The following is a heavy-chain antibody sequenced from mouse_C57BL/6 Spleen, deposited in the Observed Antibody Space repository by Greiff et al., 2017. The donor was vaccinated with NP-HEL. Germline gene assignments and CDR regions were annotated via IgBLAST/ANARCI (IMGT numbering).Heavy chain of an antibody. CDR1: GYTFTSYW. CDR2: IDPSDSYT. CDR3: ARYYGSSYENAMDY. J-gene: IGHJ4*01. D-gene: IGHD1-1*01. Sequence: VQLQQPGAELVMPGASVKLSCKASGYTFTSYWMHWVKQRPGQGLEWIGEIDPSDSYTNSNQKFKGKSTLTVDKSSSTAYMQLSSLTSEDSAVYYCARYYGSSYENAMDYWGQGTSVTVSS. V-gene: IGHV1-69*01.